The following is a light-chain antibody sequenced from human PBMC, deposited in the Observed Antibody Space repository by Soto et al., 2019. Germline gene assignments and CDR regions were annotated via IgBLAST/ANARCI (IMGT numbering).Light chain of an antibody. J-gene: IGKJ2*01. CDR3: QQYGSSPYT. Sequence: EIVLTQSPGTLSLSPGERTTLSCRASQSFSSSYIAWYQQKPGQAPRLLIYGASSRATGIPDRFSGSGSGTDFTLTISRLEPEDFAVYYCQQYGSSPYTCGQGTKLEIK. CDR2: GAS. V-gene: IGKV3-20*01. CDR1: QSFSSSY.